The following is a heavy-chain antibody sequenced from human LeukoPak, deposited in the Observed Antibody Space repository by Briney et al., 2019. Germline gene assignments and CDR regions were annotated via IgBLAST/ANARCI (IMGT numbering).Heavy chain of an antibody. V-gene: IGHV4-38-2*01. D-gene: IGHD6-13*01. J-gene: IGHJ4*02. Sequence: SETLSLTCSVSGYSLSSGYYWGWIRPPPGKGREWIGNIYHGGSTYYNSSLKSRVTMSVDTSKTQFSLQLSSVTAADTAVYYCARYSSSGKGDYWGQGTLVTVSS. CDR3: ARYSSSGKGDY. CDR1: GYSLSSGYY. CDR2: IYHGGST.